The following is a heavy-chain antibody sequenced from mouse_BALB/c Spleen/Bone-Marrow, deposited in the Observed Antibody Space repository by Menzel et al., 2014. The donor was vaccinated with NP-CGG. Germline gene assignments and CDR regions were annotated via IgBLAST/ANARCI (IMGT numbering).Heavy chain of an antibody. CDR3: ARWEYYAMDY. CDR2: IDPANGNT. Sequence: VQLQQSGAELVKPGASVKLSCTASGFNIKATSMHWVKQRPEQGLEWIGRIDPANGNTKYDPKFQGKATITADTSSNTAYLQLSSLTSEDTAVYYCARWEYYAMDYWGQGTSVTVSS. D-gene: IGHD4-1*01. J-gene: IGHJ4*01. V-gene: IGHV14-3*02. CDR1: GFNIKATS.